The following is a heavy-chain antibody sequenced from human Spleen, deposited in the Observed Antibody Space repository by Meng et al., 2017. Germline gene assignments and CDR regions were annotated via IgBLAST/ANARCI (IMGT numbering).Heavy chain of an antibody. J-gene: IGHJ4*02. V-gene: IGHV1-18*01. Sequence: ASVKVSCKASGYSFTNYAISWVRQAPGQGLEWMGWIGAYNGDTNFAQKLQARVTMTTDTSTTTAYMELRSLRSDDTAVYYCARADYDSSGYYDYWGQGTLVTVSS. CDR1: GYSFTNYA. CDR3: ARADYDSSGYYDY. CDR2: IGAYNGDT. D-gene: IGHD3-22*01.